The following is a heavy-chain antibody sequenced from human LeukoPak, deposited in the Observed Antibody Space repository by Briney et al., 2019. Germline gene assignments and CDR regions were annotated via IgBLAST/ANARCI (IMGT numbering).Heavy chain of an antibody. D-gene: IGHD6-19*01. CDR3: ARGLRQGSAWSWGPKEKSYQYMDV. J-gene: IGHJ6*04. Sequence: PSKTLSLTCGVSGGSFSSHYWTWIRQPPGKGLEWIGEINPRGSTNYNPSLESRVTVSADTSRNQLSLSLTSVTAADSAVYFCARGLRQGSAWSWGPKEKSYQYMDVWGTGTTVIVSS. V-gene: IGHV4-34*01. CDR2: INPRGST. CDR1: GGSFSSHY.